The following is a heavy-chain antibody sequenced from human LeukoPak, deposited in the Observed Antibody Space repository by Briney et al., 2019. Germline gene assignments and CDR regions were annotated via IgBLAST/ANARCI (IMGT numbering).Heavy chain of an antibody. Sequence: GGSLRLSCAASGFTFSSYAMSWVRQAPGKGLEWVANVNQDGSEKYYVDSVKGRFTISRDNAKNSLFLQMNSLRAEDTAVYYCARDAVTAYWGQGTLVTVSS. CDR2: VNQDGSEK. V-gene: IGHV3-7*01. CDR3: ARDAVTAY. J-gene: IGHJ4*02. CDR1: GFTFSSYA. D-gene: IGHD1-14*01.